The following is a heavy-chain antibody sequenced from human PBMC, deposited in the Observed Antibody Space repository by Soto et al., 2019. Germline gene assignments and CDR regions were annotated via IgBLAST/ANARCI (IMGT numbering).Heavy chain of an antibody. CDR3: AHGAGWLFDY. D-gene: IGHD6-19*01. CDR2: IYWDDNK. V-gene: IGHV2-5*02. J-gene: IGHJ4*02. CDR1: GFSLNTRAVG. Sequence: QITLEESGPALVKPTQTLTLTCTFSGFSLNTRAVGVGWIRQPPGKALEWLAFIYWDDNKYYSPSLKSRLTITKDTSKIQVALTMTNTGPVDTDTYYCAHGAGWLFDYWGQGTQVTVSS.